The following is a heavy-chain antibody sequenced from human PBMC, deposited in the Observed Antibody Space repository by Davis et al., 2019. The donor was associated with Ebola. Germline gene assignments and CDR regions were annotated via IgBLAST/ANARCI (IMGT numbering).Heavy chain of an antibody. D-gene: IGHD5-18*01. CDR2: ISGSGGST. CDR3: ARERWIQLWFNDY. CDR1: VITFSSYA. J-gene: IGHJ4*02. V-gene: IGHV3-23*01. Sequence: PGGSLRLSCTDSVITFSSYAMTWVRQAPGKGLEWVSAISGSGGSTYYADSVKGRFTISRDNSKKTLYLQMNSLRAEDTAVYYCARERWIQLWFNDYWGQGTLVTVSS.